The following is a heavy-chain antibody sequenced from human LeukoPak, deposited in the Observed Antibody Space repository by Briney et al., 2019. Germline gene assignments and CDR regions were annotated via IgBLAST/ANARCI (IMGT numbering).Heavy chain of an antibody. V-gene: IGHV5-51*01. D-gene: IGHD4-17*01. CDR1: GYSFTSYW. CDR3: ARHSSSNGDYRNEVDY. CDR2: IYPGDSDT. Sequence: PGESLKISCKGSGYSFTSYWIGWVRQMPGKGLEWMGIIYPGDSDTRYSPSFQGQVTISADKSISTAYLQWSSLKASDTATYYCARHSSSNGDYRNEVDYWGQGTLVTVSS. J-gene: IGHJ4*02.